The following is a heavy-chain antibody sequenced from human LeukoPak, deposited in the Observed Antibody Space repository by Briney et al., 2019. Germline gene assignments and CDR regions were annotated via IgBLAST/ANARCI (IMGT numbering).Heavy chain of an antibody. D-gene: IGHD5-24*01. V-gene: IGHV1-2*02. CDR1: GYTFTGYY. CDR2: INPNSGGT. CDR3: AVGRDGYNWSYYMDV. J-gene: IGHJ6*03. Sequence: ASVKVSCKASGYTFTGYYIHWVRQAPGQGLEWMGWINPNSGGTKYAQKFQGRVTMTRDTSISTAYMELSRLRSDDTAVYYCAVGRDGYNWSYYMDVWGKGTTVTVSS.